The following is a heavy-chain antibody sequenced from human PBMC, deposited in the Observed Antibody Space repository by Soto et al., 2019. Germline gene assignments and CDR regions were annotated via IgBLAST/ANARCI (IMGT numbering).Heavy chain of an antibody. J-gene: IGHJ6*02. V-gene: IGHV3-33*01. CDR3: ARDVETTKANYYYYGMDV. CDR1: GFSFSSYA. D-gene: IGHD5-18*01. Sequence: QEQLVESGGGVVQPGRSLRLSCAASGFSFSSYAMHWVRQAPGKGLEWVALIWHDGSTTSYADSVKGRFTISRDNSKNTHYLQKNNLRAEDTAVYYCARDVETTKANYYYYGMDVWGRGTPVTVSS. CDR2: IWHDGSTT.